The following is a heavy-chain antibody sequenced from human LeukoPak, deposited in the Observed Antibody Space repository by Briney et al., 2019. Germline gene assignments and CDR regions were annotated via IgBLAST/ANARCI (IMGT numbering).Heavy chain of an antibody. J-gene: IGHJ5*02. D-gene: IGHD6-13*01. CDR1: GLTLSTYW. CDR2: INSGGSST. V-gene: IGHV3-74*01. Sequence: PGGSLTLFCAASGLTLSTYWMHWVRQAPGKGLVWVSRINSGGSSTSYADSVKGRFTISRDNAKNTLYLQMNSLRAEDTAVYYCARGSRGSWFDPWGQGTLVTVSS. CDR3: ARGSRGSWFDP.